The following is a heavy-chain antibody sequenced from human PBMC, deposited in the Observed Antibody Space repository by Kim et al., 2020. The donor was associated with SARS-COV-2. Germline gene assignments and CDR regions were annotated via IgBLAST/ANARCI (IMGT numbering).Heavy chain of an antibody. Sequence: DSVKGRFTISRDNSKNTLYLQMNSLRAEDTAVYYCARGPDVVVIASPFDYWGQGTLVTVSS. D-gene: IGHD2-21*01. CDR3: ARGPDVVVIASPFDY. V-gene: IGHV3-30*07. J-gene: IGHJ4*02.